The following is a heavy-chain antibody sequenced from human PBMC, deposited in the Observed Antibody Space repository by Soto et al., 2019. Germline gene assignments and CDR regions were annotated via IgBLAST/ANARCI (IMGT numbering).Heavy chain of an antibody. CDR1: GYSFTGLD. Sequence: QVQLVQSGAEARVPGASVKVSCKASGYSFTGLDINWVRQTTGQGLEWMGWMEPSSGRTGYAQKFQGRVTMTWDTSINAAYMELSSLTSDDAAFYYCARGVTAGVDYWGEGTLVTVSA. J-gene: IGHJ4*02. CDR3: ARGVTAGVDY. V-gene: IGHV1-8*01. D-gene: IGHD1-26*01. CDR2: MEPSSGRT.